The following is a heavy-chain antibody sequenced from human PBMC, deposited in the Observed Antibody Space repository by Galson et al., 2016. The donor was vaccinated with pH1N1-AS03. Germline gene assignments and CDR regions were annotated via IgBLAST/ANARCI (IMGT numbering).Heavy chain of an antibody. J-gene: IGHJ4*02. CDR1: GFTFSTYG. V-gene: IGHV3-30*18. Sequence: SLRLSCAASGFTFSTYGMQWVRQAPGKGLEWVAFISYDGSNKYYADSVKGRFTISRDNSKNTLYLQLNSLRVEDTAIYYCAKRPRSDDYWGQGTLVTVSS. CDR2: ISYDGSNK. CDR3: AKRPRSDDY.